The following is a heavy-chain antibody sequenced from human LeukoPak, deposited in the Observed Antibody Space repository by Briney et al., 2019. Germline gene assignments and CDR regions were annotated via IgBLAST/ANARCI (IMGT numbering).Heavy chain of an antibody. J-gene: IGHJ5*01. Sequence: ASVKVSCKASGYTFTSYYMHWVRQAPGQGLEWMGIINPSGGSTSYAQKFQGRVTMTRDTSTSTAYLELTSLKSDDTAVYFCARDSPRLYATGWSDFWGQGTLVTISS. CDR3: ARDSPRLYATGWSDF. CDR1: GYTFTSYY. CDR2: INPSGGST. V-gene: IGHV1-46*01. D-gene: IGHD2-8*01.